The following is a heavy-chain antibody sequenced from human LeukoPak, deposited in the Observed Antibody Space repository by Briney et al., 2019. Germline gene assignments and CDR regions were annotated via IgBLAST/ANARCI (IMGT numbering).Heavy chain of an antibody. CDR3: GKEGGA. Sequence: PGGSLRLSCAASGFTFSSYAMSWVRQAPGKGPEWVSAIGGRGGSTYYADSLGGRFTISRDNCKDMLYLQMNSLKVEDTATYYCGKEGGAWGQGTKVTVSS. D-gene: IGHD3-16*01. V-gene: IGHV3-23*01. J-gene: IGHJ5*02. CDR2: IGGRGGST. CDR1: GFTFSSYA.